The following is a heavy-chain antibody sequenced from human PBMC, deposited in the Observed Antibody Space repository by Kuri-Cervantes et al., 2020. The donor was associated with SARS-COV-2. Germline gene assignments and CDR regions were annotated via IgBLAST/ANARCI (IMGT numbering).Heavy chain of an antibody. J-gene: IGHJ4*02. Sequence: SETLSLTCVVSAYSIRSDYYWGWIRQPLGKGLEWIGEINHSGSTNYNPSLKSRVTISVDTSKNQFSLKLSSVTAADTAVYYCARGRLSDSSGYYYAPFDYWGQGTLVTVSS. D-gene: IGHD3-22*01. CDR1: AYSIRSDYY. CDR3: ARGRLSDSSGYYYAPFDY. CDR2: INHSGST. V-gene: IGHV4-38-2*01.